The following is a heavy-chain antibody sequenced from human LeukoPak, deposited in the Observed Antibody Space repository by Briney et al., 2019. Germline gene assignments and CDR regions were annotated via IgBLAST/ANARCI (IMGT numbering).Heavy chain of an antibody. D-gene: IGHD3-3*01. J-gene: IGHJ6*03. CDR3: ARERRYYDFWSGYSYYMDV. CDR2: IKQDGSEK. V-gene: IGHV3-7*01. Sequence: PGGSLRLSCAASGFTFSSYWMSWVRQAPGKGLEWVANIKQDGSEKYYVDSVKGRFTISRDNAKNSLYLQMNSLRAEDTAVYYCARERRYYDFWSGYSYYMDVWGKGTTVTVSS. CDR1: GFTFSSYW.